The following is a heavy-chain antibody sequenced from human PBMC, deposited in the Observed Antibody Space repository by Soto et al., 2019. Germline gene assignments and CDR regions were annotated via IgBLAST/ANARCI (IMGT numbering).Heavy chain of an antibody. Sequence: QVRLVESGGGLVKPGGSLRLSFAASGCIFSTYYMCLIRQAPAKRLEWISNISPSGKTMFYADSMKGRFTISRDSAKSSLVLQMDSLRPKDKAVYDCARDSPAPQHDYSNIYFAEHRLAVWSQGTLVTVSS. J-gene: IGHJ4*02. CDR1: GCIFSTYY. D-gene: IGHD4-4*01. V-gene: IGHV3-11*01. CDR2: ISPSGKTM. CDR3: ARDSPAPQHDYSNIYFAEHRLAV.